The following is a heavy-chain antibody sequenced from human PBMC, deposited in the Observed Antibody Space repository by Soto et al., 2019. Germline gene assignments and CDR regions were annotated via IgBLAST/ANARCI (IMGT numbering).Heavy chain of an antibody. CDR3: VRRHVSATGIDWFDP. Sequence: QVQLVQSGTEVKKPGASVKVSCKASGYTFTSYGIHWVRQAPGQRLEWMGWINAANGDTKYSPKCQGRVTITRDTSAGTADMELSSLRSEDTAVYYCVRRHVSATGIDWFDPWGQGTLVTVSS. CDR2: INAANGDT. V-gene: IGHV1-3*01. D-gene: IGHD6-13*01. J-gene: IGHJ5*02. CDR1: GYTFTSYG.